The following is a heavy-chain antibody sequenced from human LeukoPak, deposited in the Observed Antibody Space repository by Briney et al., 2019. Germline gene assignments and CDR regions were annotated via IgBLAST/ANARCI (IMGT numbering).Heavy chain of an antibody. V-gene: IGHV4-30-2*01. D-gene: IGHD3-10*01. CDR1: GGSISSGGYS. CDR3: ARTYDYYGSGSYLD. CDR2: IYHSGST. J-gene: IGHJ4*02. Sequence: PSQTLSLTCAVSGGSISSGGYSWSWIRQPPGKGLEWIGYIYHSGSTYYNPSLKSRVTISVDRSKNQFSLKLSSVTAADTAVYYRARTYDYYGSGSYLDWGQGTLVTVSS.